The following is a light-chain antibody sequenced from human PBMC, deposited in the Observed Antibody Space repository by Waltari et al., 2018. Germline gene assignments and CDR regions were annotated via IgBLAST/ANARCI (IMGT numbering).Light chain of an antibody. V-gene: IGKV3-15*01. CDR1: QSIGNS. CDR2: TTS. Sequence: EILMTQSPATLSVSAGERATLSCRASQSIGNSLAWYQQKSGQAPRLLIYTTSTRATGVPARFSGSVSGTEFILTISSMQSEDIAVYYCQQYNNWPPLTFGGGTKVEIK. CDR3: QQYNNWPPLT. J-gene: IGKJ4*01.